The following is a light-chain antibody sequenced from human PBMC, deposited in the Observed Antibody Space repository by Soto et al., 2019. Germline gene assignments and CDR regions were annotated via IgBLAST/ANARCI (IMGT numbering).Light chain of an antibody. CDR3: QQYGSLRT. CDR1: QSVSSSY. Sequence: EIVLTQSPGTLSLSPGERATLSCRASQSVSSSYLAWYQQKPGQAPRLLIYDASSRATGIPDRFGGSGSGTDFTLTISRLEPEDFAVYYCQQYGSLRTFGQGTKVDIK. V-gene: IGKV3-20*01. CDR2: DAS. J-gene: IGKJ1*01.